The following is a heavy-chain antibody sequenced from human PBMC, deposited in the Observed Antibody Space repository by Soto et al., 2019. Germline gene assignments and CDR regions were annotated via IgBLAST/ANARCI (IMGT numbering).Heavy chain of an antibody. D-gene: IGHD5-18*01. Sequence: GGALRLSCASSGFTLSSYSMTWVRKTPEKGLEWVSSISSSSSYIYYADSVKGRFTISRDNAKNSLYLQMNSLRAEDTAVYYCARDKGRGYSYGYYYYYGMDVWGQGTTVTVSS. V-gene: IGHV3-21*01. CDR1: GFTLSSYS. CDR3: ARDKGRGYSYGYYYYYGMDV. J-gene: IGHJ6*02. CDR2: ISSSSSYI.